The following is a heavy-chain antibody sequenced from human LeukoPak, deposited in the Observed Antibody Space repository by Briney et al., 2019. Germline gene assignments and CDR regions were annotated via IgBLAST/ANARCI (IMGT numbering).Heavy chain of an antibody. Sequence: GGSLRLSCSASGFTFSTYAMTWVRQAPGKGLEWVSAISGSGGSTYYADSVKGRFTISRDNSKNTLYLQMNSLRAEDTAVYYCANGDYDSSGYYYYWGQGTLVTVSS. CDR2: ISGSGGST. D-gene: IGHD3-22*01. J-gene: IGHJ4*02. CDR1: GFTFSTYA. CDR3: ANGDYDSSGYYYY. V-gene: IGHV3-23*01.